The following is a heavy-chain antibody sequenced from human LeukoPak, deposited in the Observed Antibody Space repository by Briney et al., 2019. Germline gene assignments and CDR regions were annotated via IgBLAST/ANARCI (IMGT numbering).Heavy chain of an antibody. D-gene: IGHD3-22*01. CDR2: ITDDGSDA. Sequence: GRSLRLSCAASGFTFSSYTMHWVRQAPGKGLEWVAAITDDGSDAYYSDSAKGRLTISRDNSKNTLYLQMGSLRAEDMAVYYCARADYDSSAYYADYWGQGTLVTVSS. V-gene: IGHV3-30*14. CDR1: GFTFSSYT. CDR3: ARADYDSSAYYADY. J-gene: IGHJ4*02.